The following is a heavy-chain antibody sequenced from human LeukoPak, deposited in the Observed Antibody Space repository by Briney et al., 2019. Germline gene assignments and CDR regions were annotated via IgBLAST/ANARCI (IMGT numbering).Heavy chain of an antibody. CDR3: AADGNRDGYPGY. J-gene: IGHJ4*02. Sequence: GTSVKVSCKASGFPFSISAMQWVRQARGQRLEWIGWIVVGSGNTNYAQEFHERVTITRDMSTTTTYMELSHLRSEDTAFYYCAADGNRDGYPGYWGQGTLVTVSS. CDR2: IVVGSGNT. D-gene: IGHD5-24*01. V-gene: IGHV1-58*02. CDR1: GFPFSISA.